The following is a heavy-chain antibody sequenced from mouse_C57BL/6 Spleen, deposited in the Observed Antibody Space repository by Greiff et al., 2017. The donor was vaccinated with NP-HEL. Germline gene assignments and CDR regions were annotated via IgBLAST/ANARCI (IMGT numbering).Heavy chain of an antibody. CDR2: ISYDGSN. V-gene: IGHV3-6*01. D-gene: IGHD2-1*01. CDR3: AREGYGNYGYWYFDV. Sequence: DVQLQESGPGLVKPSQSLSLTCSVTGYSITSGYYWNWIRQFPGNKLEWMGYISYDGSNNYNPSLKNRISITRDTSKNQFFLKLNSVTTEDTATYYCAREGYGNYGYWYFDVWGTGTTVTVSS. CDR1: GYSITSGYY. J-gene: IGHJ1*03.